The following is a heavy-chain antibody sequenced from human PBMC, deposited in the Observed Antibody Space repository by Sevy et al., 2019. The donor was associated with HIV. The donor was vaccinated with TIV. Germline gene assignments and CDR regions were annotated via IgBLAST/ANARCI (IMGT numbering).Heavy chain of an antibody. V-gene: IGHV1-2*02. CDR1: GNTFTGFY. D-gene: IGHD6-19*01. Sequence: ASVKVSCKASGNTFTGFYIHWVRQAPGQGLEWMGWINPKSRATNYSQNFQGRVSMTRDTPIRTAYMELSRLRSDDTAVYYCATYSSGWFRDPPLGMDVWGQGTTVTVSS. CDR2: INPKSRAT. CDR3: ATYSSGWFRDPPLGMDV. J-gene: IGHJ6*02.